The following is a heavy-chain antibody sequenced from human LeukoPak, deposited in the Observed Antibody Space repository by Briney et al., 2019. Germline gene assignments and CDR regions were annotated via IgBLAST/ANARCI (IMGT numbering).Heavy chain of an antibody. CDR2: IYYSGST. Sequence: PSETLPLTCTVSGGSVSSGSYYWNWIRQPPGKGLEWIGYIYYSGSTNYNPSLKSRVTISVDTSKNQFSLKLSSVTAADTAVYYCARDYYYYDSSGYYHWYFDLWGRGTLVTVSS. CDR1: GGSVSSGSYY. CDR3: ARDYYYYDSSGYYHWYFDL. V-gene: IGHV4-61*01. D-gene: IGHD3-22*01. J-gene: IGHJ2*01.